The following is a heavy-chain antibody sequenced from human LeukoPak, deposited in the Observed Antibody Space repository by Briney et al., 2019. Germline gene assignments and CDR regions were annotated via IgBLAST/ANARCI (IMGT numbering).Heavy chain of an antibody. CDR3: ARDRRPYSSSWSDAFDI. CDR1: GFTFSSYA. CDR2: ISYDGSNK. Sequence: PGGSLRLSCATSGFTFSSYAMHWVRQAPGKGLEWVAVISYDGSNKYYADSVKGRFTISRDNSKNTLYLQMNSLRAEDTAVYYCARDRRPYSSSWSDAFDIWGQGTMVTVSS. V-gene: IGHV3-30-3*01. D-gene: IGHD6-13*01. J-gene: IGHJ3*02.